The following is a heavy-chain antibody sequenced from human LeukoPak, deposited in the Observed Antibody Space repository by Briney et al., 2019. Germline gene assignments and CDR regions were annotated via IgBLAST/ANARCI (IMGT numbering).Heavy chain of an antibody. V-gene: IGHV4-34*01. CDR2: INHSGST. CDR3: ARGGYGDYDSAIDY. Sequence: PSETLSLTCAVYGGSFSGYYWSWIRQPPGKGLEWIGEINHSGSTNYNPSLKSRVTISVDTSKNQFSLELSSVTAADTAVYYCARGGYGDYDSAIDYWGQGTLVTVSS. D-gene: IGHD4-17*01. CDR1: GGSFSGYY. J-gene: IGHJ4*02.